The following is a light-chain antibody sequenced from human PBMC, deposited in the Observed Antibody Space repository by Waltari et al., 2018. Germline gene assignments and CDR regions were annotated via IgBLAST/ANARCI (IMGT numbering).Light chain of an antibody. CDR3: QQYFNTPYT. Sequence: DIVMTQSPDSLAVSLGERATINCRSSQSVFYNSNNKNYLAWYQQKPVQPPKLLIYWASTRESGVPDRFSGSGSGTDFALTITSLQAEDVAVYYCQQYFNTPYTFGQVTELEIK. CDR2: WAS. CDR1: QSVFYNSNNKNY. J-gene: IGKJ2*01. V-gene: IGKV4-1*01.